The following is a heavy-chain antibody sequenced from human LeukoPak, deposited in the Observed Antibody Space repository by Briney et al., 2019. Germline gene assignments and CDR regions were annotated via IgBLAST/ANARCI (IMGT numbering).Heavy chain of an antibody. CDR1: GYTFTDYY. J-gene: IGHJ6*02. CDR3: ARVRIGQQLDKYYYYAMDV. Sequence: ASVKVSCKASGYTFTDYYMHWVRQAPGQGLEWMGWINPNSGGTNYAQKFQGRVTMTTDTSISTAYMEVSRLRSDETAVYYCARVRIGQQLDKYYYYAMDVWGQGTTVTVSS. CDR2: INPNSGGT. D-gene: IGHD6-13*01. V-gene: IGHV1-2*02.